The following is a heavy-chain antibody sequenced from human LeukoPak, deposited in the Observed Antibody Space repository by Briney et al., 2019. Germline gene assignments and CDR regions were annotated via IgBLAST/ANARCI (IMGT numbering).Heavy chain of an antibody. Sequence: TLSLTCTVSGGSISSGGYYWSWIRQPPGKGLEWIGYIYHSGSTYYNPSLKSRVTISVDRSKNQFPLKLSSVTAADTAVYYCARGVPARIAARPAQYYFDYWGQGTLVTVSS. D-gene: IGHD6-6*01. J-gene: IGHJ4*02. CDR3: ARGVPARIAARPAQYYFDY. CDR2: IYHSGST. V-gene: IGHV4-30-2*01. CDR1: GGSISSGGYY.